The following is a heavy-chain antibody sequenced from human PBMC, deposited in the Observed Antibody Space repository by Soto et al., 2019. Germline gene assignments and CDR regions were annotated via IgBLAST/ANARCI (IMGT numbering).Heavy chain of an antibody. CDR2: IYYSGST. Sequence: SETLSLTCTVSGGSISSGDYYWSWIRQPPGKGLEWIGYIYYSGSTYYNPSLKSRVTISVDTSKNQVSLQLNSVTPEDTAVYYCARDFRRMAVAGSYNSYGMDVWGQGTTVTVSS. J-gene: IGHJ6*02. CDR3: ARDFRRMAVAGSYNSYGMDV. V-gene: IGHV4-30-4*01. D-gene: IGHD6-19*01. CDR1: GGSISSGDYY.